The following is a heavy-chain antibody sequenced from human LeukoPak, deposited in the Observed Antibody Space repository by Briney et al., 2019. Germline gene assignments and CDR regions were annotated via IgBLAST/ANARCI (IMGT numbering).Heavy chain of an antibody. D-gene: IGHD2-2*01. CDR1: GLTFSKYS. Sequence: GGSLRLSCAASGLTFSKYSMTWVRQAPGKGLEWVSAISGSGGSTYYADSVKGRFTISRDNSKNTLYLQMNSLRAEDTAVYYCAKVLVPAARGSYFDYWGQGTLVTVSS. J-gene: IGHJ4*02. CDR2: ISGSGGST. CDR3: AKVLVPAARGSYFDY. V-gene: IGHV3-23*01.